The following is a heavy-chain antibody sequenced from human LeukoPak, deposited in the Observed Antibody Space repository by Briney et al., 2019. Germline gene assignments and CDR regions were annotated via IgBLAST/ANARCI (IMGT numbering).Heavy chain of an antibody. V-gene: IGHV3-30*02. CDR3: AKDPIWWNYFDY. CDR2: IRYDGSNK. CDR1: GFTFSSYG. J-gene: IGHJ4*02. D-gene: IGHD2-8*02. Sequence: PGGSLRLSCAASGFTFSSYGMHWVRQAPGKGLEWVAFIRYDGSNKHYADSVKGRFTISRDNSKNTLCLQMNSLRAEDTAVYYCAKDPIWWNYFDYWGQGTLVTVSS.